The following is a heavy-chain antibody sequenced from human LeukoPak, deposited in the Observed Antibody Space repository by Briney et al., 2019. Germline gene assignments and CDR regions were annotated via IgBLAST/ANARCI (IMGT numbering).Heavy chain of an antibody. CDR1: GGYISSYY. CDR3: ARVEWELPSPGV. J-gene: IGHJ4*02. V-gene: IGHV4-59*01. D-gene: IGHD1-26*01. CDR2: IYYTGST. Sequence: SETLSLTCSVSGGYISSYYWSWIRQPPGEGLEWIGYIYYTGSTNYNPSLKSRVTISVDTSKNQVSLKLSSVTAADTAVYYCARVEWELPSPGVWGQGTLVTVSS.